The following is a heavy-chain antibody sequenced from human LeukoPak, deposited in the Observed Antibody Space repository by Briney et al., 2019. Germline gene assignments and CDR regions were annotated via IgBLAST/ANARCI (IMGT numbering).Heavy chain of an antibody. CDR3: ARGPRRISGAFDI. V-gene: IGHV4-38-2*02. D-gene: IGHD6-19*01. Sequence: SETLSLTCTVSGYSISSGYYWGWIRQPPGKGLEWIGSIYHSGDTNYNPSLKSRVTISVDKSKNQFSLKLSSVTAADTAVYYCARGPRRISGAFDIWGQGTMVTVSS. CDR2: IYHSGDT. J-gene: IGHJ3*02. CDR1: GYSISSGYY.